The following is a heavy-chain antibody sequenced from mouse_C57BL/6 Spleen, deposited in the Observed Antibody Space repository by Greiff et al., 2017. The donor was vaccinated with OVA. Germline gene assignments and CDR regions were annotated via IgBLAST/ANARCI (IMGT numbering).Heavy chain of an antibody. D-gene: IGHD1-2*01. CDR3: TRAYPDGSYWYFDV. CDR2: IDPETGGP. Sequence: QVQLQQSGAELVRPGASVTLSCKASGYTFTDYELHWVKQTPVHGLEWIGAIDPETGGPAYNQKFKGKAILTADQSSSTAYMELRSLTSEDSAVYDCTRAYPDGSYWYFDVWGTGTTVTVSS. V-gene: IGHV1-15*01. J-gene: IGHJ1*03. CDR1: GYTFTDYE.